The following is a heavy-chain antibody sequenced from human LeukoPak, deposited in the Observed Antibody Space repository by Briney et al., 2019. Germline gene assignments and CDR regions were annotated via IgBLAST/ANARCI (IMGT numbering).Heavy chain of an antibody. D-gene: IGHD1-26*01. CDR2: IYYSGST. CDR1: GGSISSSSYY. CDR3: ARSLVGATADFDY. J-gene: IGHJ4*02. V-gene: IGHV4-39*01. Sequence: PSETLSLTCTVSGGSISSSSYYWGWIRQPPGKGLEWIGSIYYSGSTYYNPSLKSRVTISVDTSKNQFSLKLSSVTAADTAVYYCARSLVGATADFDYWGQGTLVTVCS.